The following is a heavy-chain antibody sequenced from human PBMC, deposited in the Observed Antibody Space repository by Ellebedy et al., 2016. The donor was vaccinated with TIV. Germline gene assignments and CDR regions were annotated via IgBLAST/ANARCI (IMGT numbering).Heavy chain of an antibody. V-gene: IGHV6-1*01. CDR2: TYYRSKWYN. CDR1: GDTVSTNTAA. Sequence: MPSETLSLTCAISGDTVSTNTAAWTSLSQSPWRGLVCLVWTYYRSKWYNEYAVSVESRITINSDTSKNHFSSQLSSVTPEDTAKYYCAREIRAYDSWGQGTLVTVSS. J-gene: IGHJ4*02. CDR3: AREIRAYDS.